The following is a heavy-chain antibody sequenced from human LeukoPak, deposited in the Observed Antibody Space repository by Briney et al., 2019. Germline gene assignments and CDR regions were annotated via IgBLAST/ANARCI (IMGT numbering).Heavy chain of an antibody. CDR3: AREAYGSGSSDY. CDR1: GFTVSSNY. Sequence: GGSLRLSCAASGFTVSSNYMSWVRQAPGKGLEWVSVIYSGGSTYYADSVKGRFTISRDNSKNTLYLQMNSLRAEDTAVYYCAREAYGSGSSDYWGQGTLVTVSS. J-gene: IGHJ4*02. CDR2: IYSGGST. V-gene: IGHV3-53*01. D-gene: IGHD3-10*01.